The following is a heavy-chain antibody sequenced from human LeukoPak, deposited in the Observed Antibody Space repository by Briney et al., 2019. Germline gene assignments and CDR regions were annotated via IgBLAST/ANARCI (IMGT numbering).Heavy chain of an antibody. D-gene: IGHD6-13*01. CDR2: ISGSSSYT. CDR3: ARTLVAAPGSKGGP. J-gene: IGHJ5*02. CDR1: GFSFSDSN. V-gene: IGHV3-11*03. Sequence: PGGSLRLSCAASGFSFSDSNMNWIRQAPGKGLEWVSYISGSSSYTDYADSVKGRFTISRDNAKNSLYLQMNGLRAEDTAVYYCARTLVAAPGSKGGPWGQGTLVTVSS.